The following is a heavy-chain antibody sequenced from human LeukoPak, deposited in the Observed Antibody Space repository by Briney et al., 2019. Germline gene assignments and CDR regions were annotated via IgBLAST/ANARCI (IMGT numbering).Heavy chain of an antibody. V-gene: IGHV1-18*01. D-gene: IGHD3-10*01. Sequence: GASVKVSCKASGYTFTSYGISWVRQAPGQGLEWMGWISAYNGNTNYAQKLQGRVTMTTDTSTSTAYMELRNLRSDDTAVYYCAGAHTLGEWFDPWGQGTLVTVSS. CDR2: ISAYNGNT. CDR1: GYTFTSYG. J-gene: IGHJ5*02. CDR3: AGAHTLGEWFDP.